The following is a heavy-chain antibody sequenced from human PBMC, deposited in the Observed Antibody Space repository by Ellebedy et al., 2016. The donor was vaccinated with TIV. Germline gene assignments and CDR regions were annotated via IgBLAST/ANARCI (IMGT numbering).Heavy chain of an antibody. Sequence: MPSETLSLTCTVSGGSLSADYWHWIRQPAGKILEWVGCIYATGSTNYNPSRKSRVTMSVDRSKNQLSLRLISVTAADTAVYYCARVVPFGEFKSWFDPWGQGTLVTVSS. J-gene: IGHJ5*02. CDR2: IYATGST. V-gene: IGHV4-4*07. D-gene: IGHD3-10*01. CDR1: GGSLSADY. CDR3: ARVVPFGEFKSWFDP.